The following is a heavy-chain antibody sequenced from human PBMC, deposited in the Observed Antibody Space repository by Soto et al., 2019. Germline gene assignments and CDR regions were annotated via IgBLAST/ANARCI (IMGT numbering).Heavy chain of an antibody. CDR1: GGSFSGYY. V-gene: IGHV4-34*01. J-gene: IGHJ3*02. CDR3: ARAMYCSSTSCYSSDI. CDR2: INHSGST. D-gene: IGHD2-2*01. Sequence: SETLSLTCAVYGGSFSGYYWSWIRQPPGKGLEWIGEINHSGSTNYNPSLKSRVTISVDTSKNQFSLKLSSVTAADTAVYYCARAMYCSSTSCYSSDIWGQGTMVTVSS.